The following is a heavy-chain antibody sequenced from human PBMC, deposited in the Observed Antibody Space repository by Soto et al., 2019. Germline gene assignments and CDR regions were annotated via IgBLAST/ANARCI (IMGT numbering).Heavy chain of an antibody. D-gene: IGHD3-16*02. Sequence: PGGPLRLPSAASGFTVSSNYRRRVLQATGKGLERVGRIKSKTDGGTTDYDAPVKGRFTISRDDSKNTLYLQMNSLKTEDTAVYYCTTDFRPYDYIWGSYRNDAFDIWGQGTMVTVSS. V-gene: IGHV3-15*01. J-gene: IGHJ3*02. CDR2: IKSKTDGGTT. CDR3: TTDFRPYDYIWGSYRNDAFDI. CDR1: GFTVSSNY.